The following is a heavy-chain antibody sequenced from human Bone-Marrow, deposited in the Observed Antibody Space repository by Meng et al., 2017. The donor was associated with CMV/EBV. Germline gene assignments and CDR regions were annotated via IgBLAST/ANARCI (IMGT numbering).Heavy chain of an antibody. Sequence: ASVKVSCKASAYTFTSNGVNWVRQAPGQGLEWMAWISAYNGHSNYAHKFQGRVTVTASTSTSTAYMELRSLRTDDTAVYYCASASGWPFFDYWGQGTLVTVSS. V-gene: IGHV1-18*04. J-gene: IGHJ4*02. CDR1: AYTFTSNG. CDR2: ISAYNGHS. CDR3: ASASGWPFFDY. D-gene: IGHD6-25*01.